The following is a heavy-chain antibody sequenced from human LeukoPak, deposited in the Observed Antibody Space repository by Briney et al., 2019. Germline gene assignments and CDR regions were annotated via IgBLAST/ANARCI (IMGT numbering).Heavy chain of an antibody. CDR1: GGSISSSSYY. CDR2: IYYSGST. J-gene: IGHJ4*02. V-gene: IGHV4-39*07. CDR3: ARAMVCSSTSCSSPPRV. D-gene: IGHD2-2*01. Sequence: SETLSLTCTVSGGSISSSSYYWGWIRQPPGKGLEWIGSIYYSGSTYYNPSLKSRVTISVDTSKNQFSLKLSSVTAADTAVYYCARAMVCSSTSCSSPPRVWGQGTLVTVSS.